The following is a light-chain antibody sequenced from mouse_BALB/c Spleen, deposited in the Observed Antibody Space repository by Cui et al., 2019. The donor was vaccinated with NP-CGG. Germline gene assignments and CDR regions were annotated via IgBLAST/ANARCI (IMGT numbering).Light chain of an antibody. CDR1: TGAVTTSNY. Sequence: QAVVTQESALNTSPGETVTLTCRPSTGAVTTSNYANWVQEKPDHLFTGLIGGNSNRAPGVPARFSGSLIGDKAALTITGAQTEDEAIYFCALWYSNHWVFGGGTKLTVL. J-gene: IGLJ1*01. CDR3: ALWYSNHWV. CDR2: GNS. V-gene: IGLV1*01.